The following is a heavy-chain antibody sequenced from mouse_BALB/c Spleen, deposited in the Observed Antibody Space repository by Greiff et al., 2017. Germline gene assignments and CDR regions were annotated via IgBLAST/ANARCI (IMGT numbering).Heavy chain of an antibody. CDR1: GFTFSSYT. D-gene: IGHD2-3*01. CDR3: TREGGGYYYFDY. V-gene: IGHV5-6-4*01. J-gene: IGHJ2*01. Sequence: DVMLVESRGGLVKPGGSLKLSCAASGFTFSSYTMSWVRQTPEKRLEWVATISSGGSYTYYPDSVKGRFTISRDNAKNTLYLQMSSLKSEDTAMYYCTREGGGYYYFDYWGQGTTLTVSS. CDR2: ISSGGSYT.